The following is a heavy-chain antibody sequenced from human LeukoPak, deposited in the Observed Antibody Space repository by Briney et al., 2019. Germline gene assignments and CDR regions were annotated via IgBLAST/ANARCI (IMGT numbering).Heavy chain of an antibody. V-gene: IGHV3-48*01. CDR2: ISSSSSTI. D-gene: IGHD2-21*02. CDR3: AREPPVVTTKYYFDY. J-gene: IGHJ4*02. Sequence: PGGSLRLSCAASGFTFSSYSMNWVRQAPGKGLEWVSYISSSSSTIYYADSVKGRFTISRDNAKNSLYLQMNSLRAEDTAVYYCAREPPVVTTKYYFDYWGQGTLVTVSS. CDR1: GFTFSSYS.